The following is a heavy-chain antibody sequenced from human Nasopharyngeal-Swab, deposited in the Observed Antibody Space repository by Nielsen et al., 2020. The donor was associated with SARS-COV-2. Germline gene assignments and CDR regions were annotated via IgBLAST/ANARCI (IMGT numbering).Heavy chain of an antibody. Sequence: GESLKISCAASGFTLSDYYMRWIRQAPGKGLEWVSYSSSSSSYTNYADSVKGRFTISRDNAKNSLYLQMNSLRAEDTAVYYCARDLRITIFGVVHAFDIWGQGTMVTVSS. CDR2: SSSSSSYT. D-gene: IGHD3-3*01. CDR3: ARDLRITIFGVVHAFDI. CDR1: GFTLSDYY. J-gene: IGHJ3*02. V-gene: IGHV3-11*06.